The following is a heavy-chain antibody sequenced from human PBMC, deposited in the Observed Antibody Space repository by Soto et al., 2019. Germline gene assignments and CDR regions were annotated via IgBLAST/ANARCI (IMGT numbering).Heavy chain of an antibody. Sequence: SVKVSCKASGGTFSSYAISWVRQAPGQGLEWMGGIIPIFGTANYAQKFQGRVTITADESTSTAYMELSSLRSEDTAVYYCARDHEITGTTRTSYYGMDVWGQGTTVTVSS. D-gene: IGHD1-7*01. CDR2: IIPIFGTA. V-gene: IGHV1-69*13. J-gene: IGHJ6*02. CDR3: ARDHEITGTTRTSYYGMDV. CDR1: GGTFSSYA.